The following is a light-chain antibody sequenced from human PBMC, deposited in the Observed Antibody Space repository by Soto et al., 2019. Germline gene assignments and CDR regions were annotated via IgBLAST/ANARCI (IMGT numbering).Light chain of an antibody. Sequence: SYKLTQPPSVSVSPGQTARITCSGDALPTRFAHWYKQKAGHAPVQVIYEDNKRPSGIPERFSGSSSGTVATLVISEAQVEDEGDYYCFSPDNSGNLGVFGPGTKVTVL. CDR2: EDN. J-gene: IGLJ1*01. CDR1: ALPTRF. CDR3: FSPDNSGNLGV. V-gene: IGLV3-10*01.